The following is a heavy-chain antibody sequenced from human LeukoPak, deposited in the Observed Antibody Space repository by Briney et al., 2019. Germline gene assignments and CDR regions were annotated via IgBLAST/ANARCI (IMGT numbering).Heavy chain of an antibody. V-gene: IGHV3-74*01. J-gene: IGHJ3*02. CDR2: INSDGSST. CDR1: GFIFSSYW. D-gene: IGHD1-26*01. Sequence: GGSLRLSCAASGFIFSSYWMHWVRQAPGKGLVWVSRINSDGSSTTYADSVKGRFTISRDNAKNTLYLQMNSLRAEDTAVYYCARTTSMRYVGDAFDIWGQGTMVTVSS. CDR3: ARTTSMRYVGDAFDI.